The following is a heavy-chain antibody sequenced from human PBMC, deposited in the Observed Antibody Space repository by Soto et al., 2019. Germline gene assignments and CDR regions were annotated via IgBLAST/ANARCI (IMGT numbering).Heavy chain of an antibody. V-gene: IGHV2-5*02. J-gene: IGHJ5*02. CDR1: GFSLSTNGVG. Sequence: QITLKESGPTLVKPTQTLTLTCTFSGFSLSTNGVGVGWIRQPPGKAPEWLALIYWDDDKRYNPYLKSRLTITKGTSTNQVVLILTNMDPVDTATYYCAHRDNSTWYPPWGQGTLVTVSS. CDR3: AHRDNSTWYPP. CDR2: IYWDDDK. D-gene: IGHD6-13*01.